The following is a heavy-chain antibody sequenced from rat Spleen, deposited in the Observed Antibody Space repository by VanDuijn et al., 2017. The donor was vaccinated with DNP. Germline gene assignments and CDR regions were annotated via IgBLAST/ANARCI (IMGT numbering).Heavy chain of an antibody. CDR3: ARGPNYGGYADYFDY. J-gene: IGHJ2*01. CDR2: INKDSSTI. D-gene: IGHD1-11*01. CDR1: GFTFNNYW. V-gene: IGHV4-2*01. Sequence: EVQLVESGGGLVQPGRSLKLSCVASGFTFNNYWMGWVRQAPGKGLEWIGQINKDSSTISYSPSLKDKLTISRDSAQNTLYLQMSKLGSEDTAIYYCARGPNYGGYADYFDYWGQGVTVTVSS.